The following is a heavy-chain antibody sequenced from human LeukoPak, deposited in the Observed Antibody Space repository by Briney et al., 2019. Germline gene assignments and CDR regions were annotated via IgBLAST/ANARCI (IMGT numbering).Heavy chain of an antibody. Sequence: GGSLRLSRAASGFTFSSYAMHWVRQAPGKGLEWVAVISYDGSNKYYADSVKGRFTISRDNSKNTLYLQMNSLRAEDTAVYYCARDRSSGDAFDIWGQGTMVTVSS. J-gene: IGHJ3*02. CDR1: GFTFSSYA. V-gene: IGHV3-30*04. CDR2: ISYDGSNK. D-gene: IGHD3-22*01. CDR3: ARDRSSGDAFDI.